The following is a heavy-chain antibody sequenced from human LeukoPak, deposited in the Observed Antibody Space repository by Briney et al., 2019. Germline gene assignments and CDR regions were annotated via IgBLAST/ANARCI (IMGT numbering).Heavy chain of an antibody. Sequence: GGSLRPSCAASGFTVRSNYMTWVRQAPGKGLEWVSVIYSGGSTYYANSVKGRFTISRDNSKNTLYLQMNSLRPEDTAIYYCARDDVASVFDYWGQGTLVTVSS. CDR1: GFTVRSNY. D-gene: IGHD3-16*01. CDR3: ARDDVASVFDY. V-gene: IGHV3-66*02. J-gene: IGHJ4*02. CDR2: IYSGGST.